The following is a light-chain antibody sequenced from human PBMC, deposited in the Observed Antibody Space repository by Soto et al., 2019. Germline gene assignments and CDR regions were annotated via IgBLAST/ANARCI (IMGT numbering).Light chain of an antibody. Sequence: EIVLTQSPATLALSPGERATLSCRTSHSVSSYLAWYQQKPGQAPRRLISDAGNRATGIPVRFSGSGFGTDVTLTISSRVEYEYSVYYSRQRYNSRPITFGQGTRLEIK. CDR3: RQRYNSRPIT. V-gene: IGKV3-11*01. CDR2: DAG. CDR1: HSVSSY. J-gene: IGKJ5*01.